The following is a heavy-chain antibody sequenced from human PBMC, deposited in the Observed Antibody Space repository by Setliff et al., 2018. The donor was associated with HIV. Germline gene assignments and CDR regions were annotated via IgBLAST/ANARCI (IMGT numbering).Heavy chain of an antibody. J-gene: IGHJ5*02. CDR1: GYTFTSYY. Sequence: ASVKVSCKASGYTFTSYYIHWVRQAPGQGLEWMGRINPSGGSTSYAQKFQGRVTMTRDTSTSTVYMELSSLRSEDTAVYFCARGGPARVALLYWFDPWGQGTLVTVSS. D-gene: IGHD2-21*01. V-gene: IGHV1-46*01. CDR3: ARGGPARVALLYWFDP. CDR2: INPSGGST.